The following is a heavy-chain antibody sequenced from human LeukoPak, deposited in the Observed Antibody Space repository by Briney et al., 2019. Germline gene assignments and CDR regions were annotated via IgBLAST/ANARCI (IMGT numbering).Heavy chain of an antibody. CDR2: IYSGGET. J-gene: IGHJ1*01. CDR1: GITVSRNH. CDR3: ARDQCTSASCYSN. Sequence: GGSLRLSCAAAGITVSRNHMSWVRQAPGKGLEWVSVIYSGGETYYAESVKGRFTISRDNSKNTLYLQMDSLRDEDTAVYYCARDQCTSASCYSNWGQGTLVTVSS. V-gene: IGHV3-66*02. D-gene: IGHD2-2*02.